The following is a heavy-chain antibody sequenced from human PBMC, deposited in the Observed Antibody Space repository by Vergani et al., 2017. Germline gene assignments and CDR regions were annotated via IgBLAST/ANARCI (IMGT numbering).Heavy chain of an antibody. V-gene: IGHV4-38-2*01. Sequence: QVRLEESGPGLLKPSETLSLTCSVSGYSIGSGFYWAWIRQSPGEGLQWLASIHNRGKTYHNPSLKSRVSVSLDTSKNRFSLNLTSVTAIDTAVYYCARSQGDYWYFVRWVPGSLVTVSS. CDR2: IHNRGKT. J-gene: IGHJ2*01. D-gene: IGHD2-21*01. CDR3: ARSQGDYWYFVR. CDR1: GYSIGSGFY.